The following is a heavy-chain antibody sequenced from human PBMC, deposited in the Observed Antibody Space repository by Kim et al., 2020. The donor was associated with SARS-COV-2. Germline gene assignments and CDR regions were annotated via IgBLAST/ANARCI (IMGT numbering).Heavy chain of an antibody. CDR3: GRLDFGDDY. D-gene: IGHD4-17*01. Sequence: GGSLRLSCAASGFTDSSYVMSWVRQTPGKGLEWVSLIYPDGYPYYADSVKGRFTISRDTSESTLYLQMNSLRADDTAVYYCGRLDFGDDYWGQGTLVTVSS. J-gene: IGHJ4*02. CDR2: IYPDGYP. V-gene: IGHV3-53*01. CDR1: GFTDSSYV.